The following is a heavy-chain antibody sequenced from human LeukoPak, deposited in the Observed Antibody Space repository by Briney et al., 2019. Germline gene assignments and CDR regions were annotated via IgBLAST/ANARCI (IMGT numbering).Heavy chain of an antibody. CDR2: ISGGGTGA. V-gene: IGHV3-23*01. D-gene: IGHD3-10*01. CDR3: AKGVYHYYGSGSFTLDS. J-gene: IGHJ4*02. CDR1: GFTFSSYA. Sequence: PGGSLRLSCAASGFTFSSYAMSWVRQAPGKGLEWVSAISGGGTGADYADSVKGRFTISRDTSKNTLYLQVSSLRAEDSAIYYCAKGVYHYYGSGSFTLDSWGQGTQVTVSS.